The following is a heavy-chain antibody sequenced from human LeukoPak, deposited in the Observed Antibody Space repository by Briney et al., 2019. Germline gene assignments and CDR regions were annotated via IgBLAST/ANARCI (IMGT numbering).Heavy chain of an antibody. D-gene: IGHD6-19*01. Sequence: GGSLRLSCAASGFIFRSHAMNWVRQAPGKGLEWISTIITGGGDTFYADSVKGRFTISRDSSKNTLYLQMNSLRGDDTAIYYCAKFALQSDPFDYWGQGTLVTVSS. J-gene: IGHJ4*02. V-gene: IGHV3-23*01. CDR2: IITGGGDT. CDR1: GFIFRSHA. CDR3: AKFALQSDPFDY.